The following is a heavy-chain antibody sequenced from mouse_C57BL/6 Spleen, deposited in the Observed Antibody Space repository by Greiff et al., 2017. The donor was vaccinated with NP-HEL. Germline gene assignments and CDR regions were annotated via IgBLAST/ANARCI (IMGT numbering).Heavy chain of an antibody. V-gene: IGHV1-54*01. CDR3: ATYYGNFFDY. Sequence: QVQLKESGAELVRPGTSVKVSCKASGYAFTNYLIEWVKQRPGQGLEWIGVINPGSGGTNYNEKFKGKATLTADKSSSTAYMQLSSLTSEDSAVYFCATYYGNFFDYWGQGTTLTVSS. J-gene: IGHJ2*01. D-gene: IGHD2-10*01. CDR1: GYAFTNYL. CDR2: INPGSGGT.